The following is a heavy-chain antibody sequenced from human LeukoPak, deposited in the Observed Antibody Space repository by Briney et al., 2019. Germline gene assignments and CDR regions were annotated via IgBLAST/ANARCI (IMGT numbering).Heavy chain of an antibody. CDR2: IIPIFGTA. V-gene: IGHV1-69*13. D-gene: IGHD4-17*01. CDR1: GGTFSSYA. J-gene: IGHJ3*02. CDR3: ARVDGDWTDAFDI. Sequence: SVKVSCKASGGTFSSYAISWVRQAPGQGLEWMGGIIPIFGTANYAQKFQGRVTITADESTSTAYMELSSLRSENTAVYYCARVDGDWTDAFDIWGQGTMVTVSS.